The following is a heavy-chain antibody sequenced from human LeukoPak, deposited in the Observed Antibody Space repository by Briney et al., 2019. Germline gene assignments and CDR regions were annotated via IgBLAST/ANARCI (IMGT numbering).Heavy chain of an antibody. V-gene: IGHV3-74*03. CDR3: ARSPMYYYDGTGYGGWYFDY. Sequence: GGSLRLSCAASRFTFSAVSRFVFSNYWMRWVRQAPGEGLVWVSRINSDGSITEYADSVKGRFTISRDNAKNTLYLQMNSLRAEDTAVYYCARSPMYYYDGTGYGGWYFDYWGQGTLVTASS. CDR2: INSDGSIT. CDR1: RFTFSAVSRFVFSNYW. J-gene: IGHJ4*02. D-gene: IGHD3-22*01.